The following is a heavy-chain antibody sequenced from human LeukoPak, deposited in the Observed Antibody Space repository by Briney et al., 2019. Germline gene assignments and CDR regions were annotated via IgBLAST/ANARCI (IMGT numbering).Heavy chain of an antibody. V-gene: IGHV3-23*01. Sequence: QPGGSLRLSCVASGFTFSSYAMSWVRQAPGKGLQWVSGMSRGGDSSYYADSVKGRFTISRDNSRNTLYLQMNSPRAEDTAIYYCAKEVYGSGPYYLDYWGQGTLVTVSS. D-gene: IGHD3-10*01. CDR3: AKEVYGSGPYYLDY. J-gene: IGHJ4*02. CDR1: GFTFSSYA. CDR2: MSRGGDSS.